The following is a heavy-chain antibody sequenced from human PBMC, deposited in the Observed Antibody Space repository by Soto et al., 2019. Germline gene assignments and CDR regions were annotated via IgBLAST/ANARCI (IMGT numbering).Heavy chain of an antibody. CDR2: INPGNGNT. CDR3: ATRDPGHY. Sequence: ASVKVSCKASGYTFTSYGMNWVRQAPGRGLEWMGWINPGNGNTKYAQKFQGRVTMTRDTSTSTVYMELSSLRSEDTAVYYCATRDPGHYWGQGTLVTVSS. V-gene: IGHV1-3*01. CDR1: GYTFTSYG. J-gene: IGHJ4*02.